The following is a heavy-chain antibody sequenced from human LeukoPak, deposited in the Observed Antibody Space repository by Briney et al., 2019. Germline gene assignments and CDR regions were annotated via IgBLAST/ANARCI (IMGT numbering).Heavy chain of an antibody. J-gene: IGHJ5*02. V-gene: IGHV3-23*01. CDR1: GFTFSITY. CDR2: ISGSGGST. CDR3: AKFGGTTVTTRWFDP. Sequence: GESLRLSCTASGFTFSITYMAWVRQAPGKGLEWVSAISGSGGSTYNADSVKGRFTISRDNSKNTLYLQMNSLRAEDTAVYYCAKFGGTTVTTRWFDPWGQGTLVTVSS. D-gene: IGHD4-17*01.